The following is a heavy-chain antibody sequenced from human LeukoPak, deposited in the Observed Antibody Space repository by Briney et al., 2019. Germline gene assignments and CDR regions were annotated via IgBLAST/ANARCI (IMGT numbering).Heavy chain of an antibody. D-gene: IGHD1-1*01. CDR2: ISSGSSYR. V-gene: IGHV3-21*01. CDR3: AKEYGYDYNYFYSMDV. J-gene: IGHJ6*03. CDR1: GSTFSRYS. Sequence: PGGSLRLSCAASGSTFSRYSMNWVRQAPGKGLEWVSSISSGSSYRYYADSVKGRFTISRDNAKNSLYLQMNSLRPEDTAVYFCAKEYGYDYNYFYSMDVWGKGTTVAISS.